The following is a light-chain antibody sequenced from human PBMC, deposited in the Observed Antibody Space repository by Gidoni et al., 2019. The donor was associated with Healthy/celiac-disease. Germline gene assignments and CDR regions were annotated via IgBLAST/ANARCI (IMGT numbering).Light chain of an antibody. CDR1: MGISRS. CDR2: AAS. J-gene: IGKJ2*01. V-gene: IGKV1-9*01. Sequence: DIQLIQSPSFLSASVRDRVTITCRASMGISRSCAWYQQKPANDPNLLIYAASTFQSGVLSMLSSSGSATEFTLTISSLQPEDYAAYYCQQHNSYPPYTFGQGTKLEIK. CDR3: QQHNSYPPYT.